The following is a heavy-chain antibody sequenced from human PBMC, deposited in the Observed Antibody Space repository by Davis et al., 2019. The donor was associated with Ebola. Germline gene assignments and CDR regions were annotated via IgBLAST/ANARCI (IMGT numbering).Heavy chain of an antibody. CDR3: AREREQQLVHYYYGLDV. J-gene: IGHJ6*02. D-gene: IGHD6-13*01. CDR2: ISSSSSYI. CDR1: GFTFDESS. V-gene: IGHV3-21*06. Sequence: PGGSLRLSCEASGFTFDESSMNWVRQAPGKGLEWVSCISSSSSYIYYADSVKGRFTLSRDNAKNSVYLQMNSLRAEDTAVYYCAREREQQLVHYYYGLDVWGLGTTVTVSS.